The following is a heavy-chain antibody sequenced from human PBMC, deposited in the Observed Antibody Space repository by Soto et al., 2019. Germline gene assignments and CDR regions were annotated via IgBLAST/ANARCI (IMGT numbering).Heavy chain of an antibody. CDR3: ARVPGGFWSDYYSWFDP. CDR1: GGSISSGGYS. J-gene: IGHJ5*02. V-gene: IGHV4-30-2*01. CDR2: IYHSGST. D-gene: IGHD3-3*01. Sequence: SETLSLTCAVSGGSISSGGYSWSWIRQPPGKGLEWIGYIYHSGSTYYNPSLKSRVTISVDRSKNQFSLKMSSVTAADTAVYYCARVPGGFWSDYYSWFDPWGQGTLVTVSS.